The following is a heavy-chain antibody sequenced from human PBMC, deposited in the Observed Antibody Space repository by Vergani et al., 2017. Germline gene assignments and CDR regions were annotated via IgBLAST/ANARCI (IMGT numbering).Heavy chain of an antibody. D-gene: IGHD2-15*01. Sequence: QVQLVQSGAEVKKPGASVKVSCKASGYTFTSYAMHWVRQAPGQRLEWMGWINAGNGNTKYSQKFQGRVTITRDTSASTAYMELSSLRSEDTAVYYCARVKSSRVAPAGAFDYWGQGTLVTVSS. V-gene: IGHV1-3*01. CDR2: INAGNGNT. CDR1: GYTFTSYA. CDR3: ARVKSSRVAPAGAFDY. J-gene: IGHJ4*02.